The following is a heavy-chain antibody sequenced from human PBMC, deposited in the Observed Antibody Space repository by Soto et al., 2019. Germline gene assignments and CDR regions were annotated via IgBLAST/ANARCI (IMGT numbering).Heavy chain of an antibody. CDR1: GGTFSSYT. Sequence: SVKVSCKASGGTFSSYTISWVRQAPGQGLEWMGRIIPILGIANYAQKFQGRVTITADKSTSTAYMGLSSLRSEDTAVYYCARSRLDDSSGYYLYWGQGTLVTVSS. J-gene: IGHJ4*02. CDR3: ARSRLDDSSGYYLY. V-gene: IGHV1-69*02. CDR2: IIPILGIA. D-gene: IGHD3-22*01.